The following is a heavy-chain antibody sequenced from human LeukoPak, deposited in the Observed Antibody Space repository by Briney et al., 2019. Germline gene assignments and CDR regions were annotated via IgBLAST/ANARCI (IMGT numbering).Heavy chain of an antibody. CDR3: ARFKRADGWSYFDY. V-gene: IGHV4-59*01. D-gene: IGHD6-19*01. CDR1: GGSISNYY. J-gene: IGHJ4*02. Sequence: SETLSLTCTVSGGSISNYYWSWIRQSPEKGLEWIGNIHYSGSTDQNPSLMSRVTISVDTSKNQFSLKLSSVTAADTAVYYCARFKRADGWSYFDYWGQGTLVTVSS. CDR2: IHYSGST.